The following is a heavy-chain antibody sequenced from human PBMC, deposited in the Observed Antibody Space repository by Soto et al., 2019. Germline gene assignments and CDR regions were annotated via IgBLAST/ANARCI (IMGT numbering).Heavy chain of an antibody. CDR2: IDNNGVT. Sequence: SETLSLTCIVSGGSVYSNGHYWGWIRQPPGKGLEWIGSIDNNGVTNYNFSLKSRVTISRYTSKNQFSLRLTSVTAADTAVYYFGKILVGATWHTDADSWGPGTLVTVSS. D-gene: IGHD2-15*01. V-gene: IGHV4-39*01. CDR3: GKILVGATWHTDADS. J-gene: IGHJ4*02. CDR1: GGSVYSNGHY.